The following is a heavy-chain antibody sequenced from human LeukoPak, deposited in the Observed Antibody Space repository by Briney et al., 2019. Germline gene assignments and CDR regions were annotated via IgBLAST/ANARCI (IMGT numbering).Heavy chain of an antibody. Sequence: SETLSLTCTVSGGSITSGNFYWSWIRQPPGKGLEWIGYIYYSGSTYYNPSLETRVTISVDTSKNQFSLKLSSVTAADTAVYYCARFPQWLGPPFDYWGQGTLVTVSS. J-gene: IGHJ4*02. V-gene: IGHV4-30-4*01. D-gene: IGHD6-19*01. CDR3: ARFPQWLGPPFDY. CDR2: IYYSGST. CDR1: GGSITSGNFY.